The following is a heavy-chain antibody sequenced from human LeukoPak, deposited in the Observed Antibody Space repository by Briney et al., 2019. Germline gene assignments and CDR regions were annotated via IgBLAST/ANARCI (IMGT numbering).Heavy chain of an antibody. V-gene: IGHV3-7*01. J-gene: IGHJ4*02. CDR1: GLTFNKFA. CDR3: ARDSVHGYYDSSGYSTLFDY. CDR2: IKQDGSEK. D-gene: IGHD3-22*01. Sequence: GGSLRLSCAASGLTFNKFAMSWVRQAPGKGLEWVANIKQDGSEKYYVDSVKGRFTISRDNAKNSLYLQMNSLRAEDTAVYYCARDSVHGYYDSSGYSTLFDYWGQGTLVTVSS.